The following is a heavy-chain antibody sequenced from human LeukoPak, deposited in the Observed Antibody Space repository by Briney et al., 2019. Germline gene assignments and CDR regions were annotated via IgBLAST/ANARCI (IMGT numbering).Heavy chain of an antibody. CDR3: TRESAAFSPFGF. J-gene: IGHJ4*02. CDR1: GGSILSTNW. CDR2: VHLNGAT. D-gene: IGHD3-3*01. V-gene: IGHV4-4*02. Sequence: SETLSLTWAVSGGSILSTNWWSWVRKPPGKGLEGIGEVHLNGATNYNPSVEGRVTMSIDKSKNHLSLEVISVTAADTAMNYCTRESAAFSPFGFWGQGTLVTVSS.